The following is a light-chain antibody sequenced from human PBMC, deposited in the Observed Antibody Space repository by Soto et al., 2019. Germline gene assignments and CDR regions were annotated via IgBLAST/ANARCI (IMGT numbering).Light chain of an antibody. CDR1: SSNIGSNY. Sequence: QRVLTQPPSACGTPGQRVTISCSRSSSNIGSNYVYWYQQLPGTAPKLLIYRNNQRPSGVPDRFSGSKSGTSASLAISGLRSEDEADYYCAAWDDSLSGVVFGGGTKLTVL. CDR2: RNN. J-gene: IGLJ2*01. V-gene: IGLV1-47*01. CDR3: AAWDDSLSGVV.